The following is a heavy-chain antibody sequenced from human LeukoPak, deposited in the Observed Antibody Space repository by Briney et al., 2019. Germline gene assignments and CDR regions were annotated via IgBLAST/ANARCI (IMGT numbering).Heavy chain of an antibody. V-gene: IGHV3-33*01. CDR2: IWYDGSNK. D-gene: IGHD6-19*01. J-gene: IGHJ4*02. CDR1: GFTFSSYG. Sequence: PVGSLRLSCAASGFTFSSYGMHWVRQAPGKGLEWVAVIWYDGSNKYYADSVKGRFTISRDNYKTTLYLQMDSLRAEDTAVYYCARDPGVRWLVGFDYWGQGTLVTVSS. CDR3: ARDPGVRWLVGFDY.